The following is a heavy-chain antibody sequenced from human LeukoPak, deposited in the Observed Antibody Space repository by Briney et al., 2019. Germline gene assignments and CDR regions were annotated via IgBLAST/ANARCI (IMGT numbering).Heavy chain of an antibody. CDR1: GYTFTGYY. Sequence: GASVKVSCKASGYTFTGYYMHWVRQAPGQGLEWMEWINPNTGGTNYAQKFQGRVTMTRDTTISTAYMELSRLTSDDTAVYFCASYPRYSSSPPFDYWGQGTLVTVSS. J-gene: IGHJ4*02. CDR3: ASYPRYSSSPPFDY. CDR2: INPNTGGT. D-gene: IGHD6-19*01. V-gene: IGHV1-2*02.